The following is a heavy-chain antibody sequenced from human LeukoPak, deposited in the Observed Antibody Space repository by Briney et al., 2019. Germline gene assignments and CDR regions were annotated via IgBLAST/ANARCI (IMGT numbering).Heavy chain of an antibody. CDR3: AKDSYCSGGSCYSDFDY. D-gene: IGHD2-15*01. J-gene: IGHJ4*02. CDR2: ISGSGYST. Sequence: GGSLRLSCAASEFSVGSNYMTWVRQAPGKGLEWVSAISGSGYSTYYADSVKGRFTISRDNSKNTLYLQMNSLRAEDTAVYYCAKDSYCSGGSCYSDFDYWGQGTLVTVSS. CDR1: EFSVGSNY. V-gene: IGHV3-23*01.